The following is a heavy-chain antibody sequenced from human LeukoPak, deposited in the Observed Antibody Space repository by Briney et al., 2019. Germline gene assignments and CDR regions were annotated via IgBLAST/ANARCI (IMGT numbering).Heavy chain of an antibody. CDR1: GFVFSSYA. Sequence: GGSLRLSCAASGFVFSSYAMGWVRQTPARGLEWVSGLRGNGETFYADSVKGRFTLSRDDSRNTVYLQLNNLRVEDTAIYYCAKANWVSDADAVWWGQGTLVTVSS. V-gene: IGHV3-23*01. CDR2: LRGNGET. J-gene: IGHJ4*02. D-gene: IGHD3-16*01. CDR3: AKANWVSDADAVW.